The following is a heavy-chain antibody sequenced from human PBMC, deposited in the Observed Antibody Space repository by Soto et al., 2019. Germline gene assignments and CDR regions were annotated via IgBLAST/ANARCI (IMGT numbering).Heavy chain of an antibody. D-gene: IGHD3-22*01. CDR1: GYSFTSYW. Sequence: PGESLKISCKGSGYSFTSYWIGWVRQMPGKGLEWMGIIYPGDSDTRYSPSFQGQVTISADKSISTAYLQWSSLTASDTAMYYCALSPYDSSGYDTQCYNYGMDVWGQGSTVAVAS. CDR2: IYPGDSDT. J-gene: IGHJ6*02. V-gene: IGHV5-51*01. CDR3: ALSPYDSSGYDTQCYNYGMDV.